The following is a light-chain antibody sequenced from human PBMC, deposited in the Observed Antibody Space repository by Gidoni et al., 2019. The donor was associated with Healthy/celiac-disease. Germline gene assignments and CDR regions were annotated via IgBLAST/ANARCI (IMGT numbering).Light chain of an antibody. J-gene: IGKJ4*01. V-gene: IGKV3-20*01. CDR2: GAS. CDR3: QQCGSSPLT. Sequence: IVLTQSPATLSLSAGERATLSCRASQSVSSSYLAWYQQKPGQAPRLLIYGASSRATGIPDRFSGSGSGTDFTLTISRLEPEDFAVYYCQQCGSSPLTFGGGTKVEIK. CDR1: QSVSSSY.